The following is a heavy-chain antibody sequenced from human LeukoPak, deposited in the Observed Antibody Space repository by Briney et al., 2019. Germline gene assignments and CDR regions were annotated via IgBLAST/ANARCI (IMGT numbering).Heavy chain of an antibody. V-gene: IGHV3-23*01. Sequence: GGSLRLSCAASGFTFADYAMHWVRQAPGKCLEWVSAISDSGGSTYYADSVKGRFTISRDNSKNTLYLQMNSLRAEDTAVYYCAKDSAAAGTLYYYYYGMDVWGQGTTVTVSS. J-gene: IGHJ6*02. CDR1: GFTFADYA. CDR3: AKDSAAAGTLYYYYYGMDV. CDR2: ISDSGGST. D-gene: IGHD6-13*01.